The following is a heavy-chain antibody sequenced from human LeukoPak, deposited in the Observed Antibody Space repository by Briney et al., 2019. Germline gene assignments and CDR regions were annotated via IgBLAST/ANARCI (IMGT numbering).Heavy chain of an antibody. CDR2: ISSSASTI. Sequence: GGSLRLSCAASGFTFGDYYMSWIRQAPGKGLEWVSYISSSASTIYNADYADPVKGRFTISRDNAKNSLYLQMSSLRAEDTAVYYCASGDFWRGHYRGLLDYWGQGTLVTVSS. V-gene: IGHV3-11*01. CDR3: ASGDFWRGHYRGLLDY. D-gene: IGHD3-3*01. J-gene: IGHJ4*02. CDR1: GFTFGDYY.